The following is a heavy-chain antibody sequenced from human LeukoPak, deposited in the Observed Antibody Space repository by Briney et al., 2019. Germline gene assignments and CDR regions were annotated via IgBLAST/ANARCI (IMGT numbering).Heavy chain of an antibody. J-gene: IGHJ4*02. CDR1: VDSISSYY. CDR2: TYYSGSS. CDR3: ARGGGYNSIDY. Sequence: SETLSLTCTVSVDSISSYYWSWIRQPPGKGLEWIGYTYYSGSSNYNPSLKSRVTISIDTSKNQFSLKLSSVTAADTAVYYCARGGGYNSIDYWGQGTLVTVSS. V-gene: IGHV4-59*01. D-gene: IGHD5-24*01.